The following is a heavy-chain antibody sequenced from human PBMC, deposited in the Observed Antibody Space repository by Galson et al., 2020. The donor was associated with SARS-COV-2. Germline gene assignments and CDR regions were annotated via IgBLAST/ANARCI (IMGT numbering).Heavy chain of an antibody. J-gene: IGHJ4*02. V-gene: IGHV1-18*01. CDR1: GYTFTNYG. Sequence: ASVKVSCKTSGYTFTNYGISWVRQAPGQGLEWMGWINTYSGNTDFAQKFQARVTMTTDTSANTAYMDLRSLRSDDTAVYYCALDYSGSGTNYSRPAVVYWGQGTLVTVSS. D-gene: IGHD3-10*01. CDR3: ALDYSGSGTNYSRPAVVY. CDR2: INTYSGNT.